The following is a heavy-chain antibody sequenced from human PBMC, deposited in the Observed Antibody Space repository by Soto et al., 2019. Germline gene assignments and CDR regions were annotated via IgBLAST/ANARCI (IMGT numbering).Heavy chain of an antibody. Sequence: QVQLVQSGAEVKKPGSSVKVSCKASGGTFSSYAISWVRQAPGQGLEWMGGIIPIFGTANYAQKFQGRVTVTADEYTSTAYKELSSLRSEDTAVSYCATQGLPTYSCYGMDVWGQGTTVTVSS. CDR3: ATQGLPTYSCYGMDV. J-gene: IGHJ6*02. CDR2: IIPIFGTA. CDR1: GGTFSSYA. D-gene: IGHD5-18*01. V-gene: IGHV1-69*12.